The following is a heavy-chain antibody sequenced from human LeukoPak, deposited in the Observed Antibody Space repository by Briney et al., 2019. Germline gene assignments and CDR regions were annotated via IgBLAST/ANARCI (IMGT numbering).Heavy chain of an antibody. CDR1: GYSFTGYY. Sequence: AASVKVSCKASGYSFTGYYIQGVRQAPGQGLEWMGWVNSNIGATYYAQKFRGRLAINRDKSTTTVHMELSSLRSNATAVYYCARDVLGYDSSASDWSQGTLVTVSS. V-gene: IGHV1-2*02. J-gene: IGHJ4*02. CDR3: ARDVLGYDSSASD. CDR2: VNSNIGAT. D-gene: IGHD3-22*01.